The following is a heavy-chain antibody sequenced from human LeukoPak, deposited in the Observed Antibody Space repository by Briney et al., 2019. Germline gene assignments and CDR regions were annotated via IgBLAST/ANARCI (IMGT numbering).Heavy chain of an antibody. CDR3: VRHAYKRYFDLSNYYYGMDV. J-gene: IGHJ6*02. CDR1: GFDFTDYW. Sequence: GESLKISCKGSGFDFTDYWIGWVRQMPGKGLEWMGIIYSGDSDTGYSPSFQGQVTISADKSISTAYLQWSSLKASDTAIYYCVRHAYKRYFDLSNYYYGMDVWGQGTTVTVSS. CDR2: IYSGDSDT. V-gene: IGHV5-51*01. D-gene: IGHD3-9*01.